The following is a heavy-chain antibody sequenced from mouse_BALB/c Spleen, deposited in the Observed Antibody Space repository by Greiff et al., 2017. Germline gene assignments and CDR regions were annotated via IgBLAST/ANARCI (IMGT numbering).Heavy chain of an antibody. CDR3: TRGGIYYDYGLDY. Sequence: EVKLMESGGGLVKPGGSLKLSCAASGFTFSSYTMSWVRQTPEKRLEWVATISSGGSYTYYPDSVKGRFTISRDNAKNTLYLQMSSLKSEDTAMYYCTRGGIYYDYGLDYWGQGTTLTVSS. CDR2: ISSGGSYT. V-gene: IGHV5-6-4*01. J-gene: IGHJ2*01. D-gene: IGHD2-4*01. CDR1: GFTFSSYT.